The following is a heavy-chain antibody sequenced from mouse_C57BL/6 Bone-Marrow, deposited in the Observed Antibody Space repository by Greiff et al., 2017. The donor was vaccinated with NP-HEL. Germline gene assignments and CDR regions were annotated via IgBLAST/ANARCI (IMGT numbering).Heavy chain of an antibody. V-gene: IGHV5-17*01. CDR3: ARPRHYAMDY. CDR2: ISSGSSTI. J-gene: IGHJ4*01. CDR1: GFTFSDYG. D-gene: IGHD2-10*02. Sequence: EVQVVESGGGLVKPGGSLKLSCAASGFTFSDYGMHWVRQAPEKGLEWVAYISSGSSTIYYADTVKGRVTISRDNAKNTLFLQMTSLRAEDTAMYYCARPRHYAMDYWGQGTSVTVSS.